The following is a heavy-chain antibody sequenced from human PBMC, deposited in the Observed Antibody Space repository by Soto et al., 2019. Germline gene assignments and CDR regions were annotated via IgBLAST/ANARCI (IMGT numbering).Heavy chain of an antibody. D-gene: IGHD5-12*01. CDR2: ISGSGGST. V-gene: IGHV3-23*01. CDR3: AKDRGVGGGDYSGYDYDAFDI. CDR1: GFTFSSYA. J-gene: IGHJ3*02. Sequence: GGSLRLSCAASGFTFSSYAMSWVRQAPGKGLEWVSAISGSGGSTYYADSVKGRFTISRDNSKNTLYLQMNSLRAEDTAVYYGAKDRGVGGGDYSGYDYDAFDIWGQGTMVTVSS.